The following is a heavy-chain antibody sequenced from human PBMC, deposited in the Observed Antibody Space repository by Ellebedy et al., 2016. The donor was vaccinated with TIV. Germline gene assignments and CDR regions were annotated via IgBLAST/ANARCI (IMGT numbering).Heavy chain of an antibody. V-gene: IGHV3-21*01. CDR1: GFTFSNYN. Sequence: PGGSLRLSCVASGFTFSNYNMNWVRQPPGKGLEWVSSIRSTGSDQYYAESARGRFTISRDNAKNSLYLQMNSLRAEDTAVYYCARDRWSPGFNWFDPWGQGTLVTVSS. J-gene: IGHJ5*02. D-gene: IGHD4-23*01. CDR3: ARDRWSPGFNWFDP. CDR2: IRSTGSDQ.